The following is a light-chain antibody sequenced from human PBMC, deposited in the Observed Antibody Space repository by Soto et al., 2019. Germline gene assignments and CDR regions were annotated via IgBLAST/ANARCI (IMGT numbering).Light chain of an antibody. Sequence: QSVLTQPPSASGTPGQRVTISCSGSSSNIGSNTVNWYQQLPGTAPKLLIYSNNQRPSGVPDRFSGSKSGTSASLAISGLQSEDGGDYYCAAWDASLKGVFGGGTRVTVL. CDR1: SSNIGSNT. V-gene: IGLV1-44*01. CDR2: SNN. J-gene: IGLJ2*01. CDR3: AAWDASLKGV.